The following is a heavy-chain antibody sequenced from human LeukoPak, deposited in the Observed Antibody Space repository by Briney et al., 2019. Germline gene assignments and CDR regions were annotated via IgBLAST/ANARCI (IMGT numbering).Heavy chain of an antibody. V-gene: IGHV3-23*01. Sequence: PGGSLRLSCAASGFTFSSYAMSWVRQAPGKGLEWVSAISGSGGSTYCADSVKGRFTISRDNSKNTLYLQMNSLRAEDTAVYYCAKDAETYYDILTGYFGSYYYYYYMDVWGKGTTVTVSS. J-gene: IGHJ6*03. CDR2: ISGSGGST. D-gene: IGHD3-9*01. CDR3: AKDAETYYDILTGYFGSYYYYYYMDV. CDR1: GFTFSSYA.